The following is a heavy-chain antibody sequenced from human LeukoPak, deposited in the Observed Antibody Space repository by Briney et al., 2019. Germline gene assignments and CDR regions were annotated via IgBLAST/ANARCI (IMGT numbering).Heavy chain of an antibody. CDR2: LYTSGST. CDR1: GGSITDYH. Sequence: SETLSLTCTVSGGSITDYHWIWIRQPAGKGLEWLGRLYTSGSTNYNPSLKSRVSMSVDTSKKQFSLRLSSVTAADTAIYYCASDYFDRTGYYGFIYWGQGSLVTISS. J-gene: IGHJ4*02. D-gene: IGHD3-22*01. V-gene: IGHV4-4*07. CDR3: ASDYFDRTGYYGFIY.